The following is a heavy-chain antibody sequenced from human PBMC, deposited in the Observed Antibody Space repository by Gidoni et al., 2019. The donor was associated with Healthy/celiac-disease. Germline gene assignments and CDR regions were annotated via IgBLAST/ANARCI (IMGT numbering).Heavy chain of an antibody. CDR2: IYPGDSDT. D-gene: IGHD3-10*01. CDR3: ARHMGFGEPLRGNAFDI. Sequence: EVQLVQSGAEVKKPGESLKISCKGSGYSFPSYWTGWVRQMPGKGLGWMGIIYPGDSDTRYSPSFQGQVTISADKSISTAYLQWSSLKASDTAMYYCARHMGFGEPLRGNAFDIWGQGTMVTVSS. CDR1: GYSFPSYW. V-gene: IGHV5-51*01. J-gene: IGHJ3*02.